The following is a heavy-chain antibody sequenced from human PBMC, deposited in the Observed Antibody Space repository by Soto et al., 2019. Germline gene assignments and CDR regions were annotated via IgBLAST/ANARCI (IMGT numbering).Heavy chain of an antibody. D-gene: IGHD4-17*01. CDR3: ARADYGGNSVYFQH. J-gene: IGHJ1*01. V-gene: IGHV3-48*01. CDR2: ISSSSSTI. Sequence: GGSLRLSCAASGFTFSSYSMNWVRQAPGKGLEWVSYISSSSSTIYYADSVKGRFTISRDIAKNSLYLQMNSLRAEDTAVYYCARADYGGNSVYFQHWGQGTLVTVSS. CDR1: GFTFSSYS.